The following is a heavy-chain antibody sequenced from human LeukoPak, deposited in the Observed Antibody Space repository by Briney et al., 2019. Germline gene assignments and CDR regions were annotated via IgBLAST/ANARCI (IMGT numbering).Heavy chain of an antibody. CDR3: ARWDSSGCLDY. V-gene: IGHV3-11*01. J-gene: IGHJ4*02. D-gene: IGHD3-22*01. Sequence: PGVSLRLFCAASGLTIRDYYMSWIRQARGKGLEWVSYISSSGTTIYYADSVKGRFTISRDNAKNSLYLQMNSLRAEDTAVYFCARWDSSGCLDYWGQGTLVTVSS. CDR1: GLTIRDYY. CDR2: ISSSGTTI.